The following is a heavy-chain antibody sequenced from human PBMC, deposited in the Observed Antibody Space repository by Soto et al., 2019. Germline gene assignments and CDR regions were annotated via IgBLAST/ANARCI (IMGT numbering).Heavy chain of an antibody. Sequence: ASVKVSCKASGYTFTHYYIHWVRQAPGQGLEWMGIINPNGGITTYAQKFRAGFTMTRDTSTSTVYMELSSLRSDDSAVYYCTTSVNSSMAFDYWGQGTLFTVSS. J-gene: IGHJ4*02. V-gene: IGHV1-46*01. CDR2: INPNGGIT. CDR1: GYTFTHYY. CDR3: TTSVNSSMAFDY. D-gene: IGHD5-18*01.